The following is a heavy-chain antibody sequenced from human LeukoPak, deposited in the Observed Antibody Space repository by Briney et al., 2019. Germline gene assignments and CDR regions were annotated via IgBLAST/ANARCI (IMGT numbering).Heavy chain of an antibody. D-gene: IGHD2-15*01. J-gene: IGHJ1*01. CDR3: ASPRRGYCSGGSCCFLYLQH. V-gene: IGHV3-11*04. CDR1: GFTFSNYY. CDR2: ISSSGSTI. Sequence: PGGSLRLSCAASGFTFSNYYMSWIRQAPGKGLEWVSYISSSGSTIYYADSVKVRFTISRDNAKISLYLQMNSLRAEDAAVYYCASPRRGYCSGGSCCFLYLQHWGQGTLVTVSS.